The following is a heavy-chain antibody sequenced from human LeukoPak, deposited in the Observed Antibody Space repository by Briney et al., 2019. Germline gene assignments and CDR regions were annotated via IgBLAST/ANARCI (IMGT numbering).Heavy chain of an antibody. CDR3: ARARYSSGWLDSFDY. V-gene: IGHV3-21*01. D-gene: IGHD6-19*01. CDR2: ISSSSSFI. Sequence: GGSLRLSCSASGFTFSSYSMNWVRQAPGKGLEWVSSISSSSSFIYYADSVKGRFTISRDNAKNSLYLQMKSLRAEDTAVYYCARARYSSGWLDSFDYWGQETLVTVSS. J-gene: IGHJ4*02. CDR1: GFTFSSYS.